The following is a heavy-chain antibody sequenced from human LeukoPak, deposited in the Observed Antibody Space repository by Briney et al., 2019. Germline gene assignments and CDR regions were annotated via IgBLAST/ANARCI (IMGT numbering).Heavy chain of an antibody. D-gene: IGHD3-10*01. CDR2: ISSGGSTI. Sequence: QAGGSLRLSCAASGFTFSSYEINWVRQAPGKGLEWVSYISSGGSTIYYADSVKGRFTISRDNAKNSLYLQMNSLRGEDTAVYYCARLNYYGSGNYGNDYWGQGTMVTVSS. CDR1: GFTFSSYE. V-gene: IGHV3-48*03. CDR3: ARLNYYGSGNYGNDY. J-gene: IGHJ4*02.